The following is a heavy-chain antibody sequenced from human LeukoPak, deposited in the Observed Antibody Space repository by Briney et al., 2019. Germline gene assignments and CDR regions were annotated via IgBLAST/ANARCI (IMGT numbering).Heavy chain of an antibody. D-gene: IGHD3-3*01. CDR1: GFTFSSYA. CDR3: ATEGQGFANFDN. CDR2: ISASGGDT. V-gene: IGHV3-23*01. J-gene: IGHJ4*02. Sequence: GSLRLSCAASGFTFSSYAMTWVRQAPGKGLEWVSAISASGGDTYYADSVKGRFTISRDNSKNTLYLQMNSLRGEDTAVYYCATEGQGFANFDNWGQGTLVTVSS.